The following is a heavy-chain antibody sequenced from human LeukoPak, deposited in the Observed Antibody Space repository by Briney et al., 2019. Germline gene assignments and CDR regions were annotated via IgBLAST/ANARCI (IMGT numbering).Heavy chain of an antibody. J-gene: IGHJ4*02. CDR1: GFTFSSYS. CDR2: ISSSSSYI. V-gene: IGHV3-21*01. Sequence: GGSPRLSCAASGFTFSSYSMNWVRQAPGKGLEWVSSISSSSSYIYYADSVKGRFTISRDNAKNSLYLQMNSLRAEDTAVYYCARDRDDFWSGIDYWGQGTLVTVSS. CDR3: ARDRDDFWSGIDY. D-gene: IGHD3-3*01.